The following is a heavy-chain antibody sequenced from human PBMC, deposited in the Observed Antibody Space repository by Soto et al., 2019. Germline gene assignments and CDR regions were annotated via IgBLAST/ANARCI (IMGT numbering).Heavy chain of an antibody. CDR2: IYHSGST. J-gene: IGHJ6*02. CDR1: GGSISSGGYP. D-gene: IGHD3-3*01. Sequence: PSXTLSLTCAVSGGSISSGGYPWSWIRQPPGKGLEWIGYIYHSGSTYYNPSLKSRVTISVDRSKNQFSLKLSSVTAADTAVYYCARETTIFGPMDVWSQGTTVTVSS. V-gene: IGHV4-30-2*01. CDR3: ARETTIFGPMDV.